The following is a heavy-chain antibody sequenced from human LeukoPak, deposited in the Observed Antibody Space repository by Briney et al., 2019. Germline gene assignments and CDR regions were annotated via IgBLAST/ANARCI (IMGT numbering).Heavy chain of an antibody. D-gene: IGHD3-3*01. V-gene: IGHV4-59*01. CDR3: ARTTLGYDFWSGYLGYMDV. Sequence: SETLSLTCTVSGGSISSYYWSWIRQPPGKGLEWIGYIYYSGSTNYNPSLKSRVTISVDTSKNQFSLKLSSVTAADTAVYYCARTTLGYDFWSGYLGYMDVWGKGTTVTVSS. CDR2: IYYSGST. CDR1: GGSISSYY. J-gene: IGHJ6*03.